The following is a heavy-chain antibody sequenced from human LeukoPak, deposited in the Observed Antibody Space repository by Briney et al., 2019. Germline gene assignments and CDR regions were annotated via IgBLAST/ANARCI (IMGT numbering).Heavy chain of an antibody. Sequence: SETLSLTCTVSGGSISSGGYYWSWIRQHPGKGLEWIGYIYYSGSTYYNPSLKSRVTISVDTPKNQFSLKLSSVTAADTAVYYCARDSSGCLDYWGQGTLVTVSS. CDR3: ARDSSGCLDY. CDR1: GGSISSGGYY. D-gene: IGHD6-19*01. V-gene: IGHV4-31*03. J-gene: IGHJ4*02. CDR2: IYYSGST.